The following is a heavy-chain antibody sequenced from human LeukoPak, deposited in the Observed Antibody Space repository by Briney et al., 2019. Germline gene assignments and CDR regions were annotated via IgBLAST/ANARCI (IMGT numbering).Heavy chain of an antibody. Sequence: GGSLRLSCAASGFTFDDYAMHWVRQGPGKGLEWVSGISWDSGTIAYADSVKGRFTISRDNSKNTLYLQMNSLRAEDTAVYYCAKEGLELLFYHDYWGQGTLVTVSS. CDR3: AKEGLELLFYHDY. J-gene: IGHJ4*02. V-gene: IGHV3-9*01. CDR1: GFTFDDYA. D-gene: IGHD1-7*01. CDR2: ISWDSGTI.